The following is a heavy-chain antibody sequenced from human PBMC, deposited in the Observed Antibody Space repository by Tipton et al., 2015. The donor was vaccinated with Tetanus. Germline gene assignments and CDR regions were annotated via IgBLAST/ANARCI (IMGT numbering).Heavy chain of an antibody. V-gene: IGHV4-59*08. J-gene: IGHJ4*02. CDR2: IYSGGTT. CDR3: ARAEWLTLFDY. Sequence: TLSLTCTVSGDSVSRNYWSWIRQSPRKGLEWIGYIYSGGTTKYNPSLRSRVSISADTSKNHFSLKLNYVTAADTSVYYCARAEWLTLFDYWGQGTLVTVSS. D-gene: IGHD3-3*01. CDR1: GDSVSRNY.